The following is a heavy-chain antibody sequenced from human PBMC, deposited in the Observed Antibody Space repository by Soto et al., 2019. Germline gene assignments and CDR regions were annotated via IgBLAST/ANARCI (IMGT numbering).Heavy chain of an antibody. V-gene: IGHV3-30-3*01. D-gene: IGHD3-22*01. CDR1: GFTFSSYA. CDR2: ISYDGSNK. Sequence: QVQLVESGGGVVQPGRSLRLSCAASGFTFSSYAMHWVRQAPGKGLEWVAVISYDGSNKYYADSVKGLFTISRDNSKTTLYLHMNSLRAEDTAVYYCASDRHYDSSGQWCCDYWGQGTLVTVSS. CDR3: ASDRHYDSSGQWCCDY. J-gene: IGHJ4*02.